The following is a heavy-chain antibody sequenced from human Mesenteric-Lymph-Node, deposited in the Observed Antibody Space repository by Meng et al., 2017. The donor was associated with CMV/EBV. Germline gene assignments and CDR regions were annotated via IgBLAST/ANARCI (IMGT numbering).Heavy chain of an antibody. CDR1: GFTFSSDW. J-gene: IGHJ4*01. Sequence: GESLKISCAASGFTFSSDWMDWVRQVPGKGLEWISYISGSGSTVYYADSVKGRFTISRDNANNSLSLQMNSLRAEDTAVYYCASLATYYFDYWGQGALVTVSS. CDR2: ISGSGSTV. CDR3: ASLATYYFDY. D-gene: IGHD3-16*01. V-gene: IGHV3-48*03.